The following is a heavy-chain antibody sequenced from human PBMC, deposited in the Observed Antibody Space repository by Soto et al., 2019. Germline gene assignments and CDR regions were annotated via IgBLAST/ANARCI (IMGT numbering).Heavy chain of an antibody. D-gene: IGHD5-18*01. CDR2: IIPMFGTA. J-gene: IGHJ4*02. CDR1: GGTFSTYA. V-gene: IGHV1-69*12. Sequence: QVQLVQSGAEVKKPESSVKVSCKAPGGTFSTYAISWVRQAPGQGLEWMGGIIPMFGTANYAQRFQDRVTITADESTNTVYLELTSLNSEDTAVYFCASGIQLWLRRINNGYSGWGQGTLVTVSS. CDR3: ASGIQLWLRRINNGYSG.